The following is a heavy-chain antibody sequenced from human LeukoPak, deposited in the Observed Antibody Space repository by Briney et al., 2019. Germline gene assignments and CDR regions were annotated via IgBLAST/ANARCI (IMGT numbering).Heavy chain of an antibody. CDR3: ARRAPVASGAIDY. D-gene: IGHD1-26*01. V-gene: IGHV4-34*01. Sequence: PSETLSLTCAVYGGSFSGYYWSWIRQPPGKGLEWIGEINHSGSTNYNPSLKSRVTISVDTSKNQFSLKLSSVTAADTAMYYCARRAPVASGAIDYWGQGTLVTVSS. J-gene: IGHJ4*02. CDR2: INHSGST. CDR1: GGSFSGYY.